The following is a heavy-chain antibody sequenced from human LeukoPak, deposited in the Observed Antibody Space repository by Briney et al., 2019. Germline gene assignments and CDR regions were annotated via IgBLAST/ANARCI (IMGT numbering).Heavy chain of an antibody. CDR2: IYTSGST. Sequence: PSETLSLTCTFSGGSISSYYWSWIRQPAGKGLEWIGRIYTSGSTNYNPSLKSRVTMSVDTSKNQFSLKLSSVTAADTAVYYCAGNGGSGWVYYGMDVWGQGTTVTVSS. J-gene: IGHJ6*02. CDR1: GGSISSYY. CDR3: AGNGGSGWVYYGMDV. D-gene: IGHD6-19*01. V-gene: IGHV4-4*07.